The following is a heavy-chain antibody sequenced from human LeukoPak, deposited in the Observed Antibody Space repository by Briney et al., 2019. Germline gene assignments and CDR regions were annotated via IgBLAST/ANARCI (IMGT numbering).Heavy chain of an antibody. J-gene: IGHJ6*03. CDR3: ARGVPGYCSGTGCYKDYYYMDV. D-gene: IGHD2-2*02. Sequence: GGSLRLSCAASGFTLGSYEMNWVRQAPGKGLEWVSYISSSGSTIYYADSVKGRFTISRDNAKNSLYVQMNSLRAEDTAVYYCARGVPGYCSGTGCYKDYYYMDVWGKGTTVTVSS. V-gene: IGHV3-48*03. CDR1: GFTLGSYE. CDR2: ISSSGSTI.